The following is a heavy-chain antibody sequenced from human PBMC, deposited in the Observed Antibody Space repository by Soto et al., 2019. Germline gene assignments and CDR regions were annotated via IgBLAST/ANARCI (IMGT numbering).Heavy chain of an antibody. CDR3: ATVHNTSRSFDY. Sequence: GGSLRLSCAASGFTFSIYAMTWVRQAPGKGLEWVSTTGATGRTTYYADSVKGRFTVYRDNSKNTLDLQMSSLRAEDTAVYYCATVHNTSRSFDYWGQGTLVTVSS. D-gene: IGHD1-20*01. CDR1: GFTFSIYA. CDR2: TGATGRTT. J-gene: IGHJ4*02. V-gene: IGHV3-23*01.